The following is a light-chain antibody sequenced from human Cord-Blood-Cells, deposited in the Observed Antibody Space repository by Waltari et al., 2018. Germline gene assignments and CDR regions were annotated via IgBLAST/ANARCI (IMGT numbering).Light chain of an antibody. J-gene: IGLJ2*01. Sequence: SSELTQDPAVSVALGQTVRITCQGDSLRSYYASWYQQKPGQAPVLVIYGKNNRPSGIPDRFSGSSSGNPASLTITGAQAEDEADYCCDSRDSSGSHLVFGGGTKLTVL. V-gene: IGLV3-19*01. CDR3: DSRDSSGSHLV. CDR2: GKN. CDR1: SLRSYY.